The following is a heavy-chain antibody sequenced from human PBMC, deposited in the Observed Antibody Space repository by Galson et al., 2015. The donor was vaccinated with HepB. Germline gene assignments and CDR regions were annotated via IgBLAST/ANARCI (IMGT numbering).Heavy chain of an antibody. CDR2: ISSSSSYI. CDR3: AQMMDDSSGYYYVG. J-gene: IGHJ4*02. CDR1: GFTFSSYS. Sequence: LRLSCAASGFTFSSYSMNWVRQAPGKGLEWVSSISSSSSYIYYADSVKGRFTISRDNAKNSLYLQMNSLRAEDTAVYYCAQMMDDSSGYYYVGWGQGTLVTVSS. D-gene: IGHD3-22*01. V-gene: IGHV3-21*01.